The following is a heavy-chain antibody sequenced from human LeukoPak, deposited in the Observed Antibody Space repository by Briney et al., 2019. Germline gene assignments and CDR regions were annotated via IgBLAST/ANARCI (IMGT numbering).Heavy chain of an antibody. CDR2: INPSGGTT. CDR1: GYTFTSYF. Sequence: ASVKVSCKASGYTFTSYFTHWVRQAPGQGLEWMGIINPSGGTTTYAQKFQGRVTMTRDTSTSTVYMELSSLKSEDTAVYYCAREEQGGTFDYWGQGTLVTVSS. D-gene: IGHD1/OR15-1a*01. J-gene: IGHJ4*02. CDR3: AREEQGGTFDY. V-gene: IGHV1-46*01.